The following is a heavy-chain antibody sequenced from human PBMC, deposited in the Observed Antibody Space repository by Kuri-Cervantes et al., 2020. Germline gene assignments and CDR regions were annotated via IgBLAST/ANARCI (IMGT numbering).Heavy chain of an antibody. J-gene: IGHJ4*02. Sequence: ASVKVSCKASGYTFTGYYMHWVRQAPGQGLEWMGWINPNSGGTNYAQKFQGRVTMTRDESTSTAYMELSSPRSEDTAVYYCAGDGIAAAGLDYWGQGTLVTVSS. V-gene: IGHV1-2*02. CDR2: INPNSGGT. CDR1: GYTFTGYY. CDR3: AGDGIAAAGLDY. D-gene: IGHD6-13*01.